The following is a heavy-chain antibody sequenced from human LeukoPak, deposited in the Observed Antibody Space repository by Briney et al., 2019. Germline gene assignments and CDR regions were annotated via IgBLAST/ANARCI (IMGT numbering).Heavy chain of an antibody. D-gene: IGHD2-2*01. V-gene: IGHV3-30*18. CDR2: ISYDGSNK. CDR3: AKLRAEVAAAIAADLRGDYYGMDV. CDR1: GFTFSNYG. Sequence: GRSLRLSCAASGFTFSNYGMHWVRQAPGKGLEWVAVISYDGSNKYYADSVKGRFTISRDNSKNTLYLQMNSLRAEDTAVYYCAKLRAEVAAAIAADLRGDYYGMDVWGQGTTVTVSS. J-gene: IGHJ6*02.